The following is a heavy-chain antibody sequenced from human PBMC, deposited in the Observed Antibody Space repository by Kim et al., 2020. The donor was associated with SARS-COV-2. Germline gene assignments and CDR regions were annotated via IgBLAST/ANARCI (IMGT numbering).Heavy chain of an antibody. V-gene: IGHV3-23*01. CDR2: ISDSGGSP. J-gene: IGHJ4*02. Sequence: GGSLRLSCAASGFTFSNYAMSWVRQAPGMGLEWVSFISDSGGSPYYADSVKGRFTFSRDNSKNTLYLQMNSLRAEDTALYYCAKGHTETIGGIDYWGQGTLVTVSS. D-gene: IGHD1-26*01. CDR1: GFTFSNYA. CDR3: AKGHTETIGGIDY.